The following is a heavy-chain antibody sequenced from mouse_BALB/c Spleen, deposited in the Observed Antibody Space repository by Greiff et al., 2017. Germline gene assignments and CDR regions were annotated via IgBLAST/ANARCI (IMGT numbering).Heavy chain of an antibody. CDR3: AREGVYYDYDVGY. V-gene: IGHV14-3*02. J-gene: IGHJ2*01. D-gene: IGHD2-4*01. CDR2: IDPANGNT. Sequence: VQLKESGAELVKPGASVKLSCTASGFNIKDTYMHWVKQRPEQGLEWIGRIDPANGNTKYDPKFQGKATITADTSSNTAYLQLSSLTSEDTAVYYCAREGVYYDYDVGYWGQGTTLTVSS. CDR1: GFNIKDTY.